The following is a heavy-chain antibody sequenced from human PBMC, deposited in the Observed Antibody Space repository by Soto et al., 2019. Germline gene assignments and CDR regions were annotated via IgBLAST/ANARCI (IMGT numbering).Heavy chain of an antibody. CDR1: GYDFTTYG. J-gene: IGHJ4*02. V-gene: IGHV1-18*01. Sequence: QVHLVQSGAEVKKPGASVKVSCKGSGYDFTTYGITWVRQAPGQGLEWMAWISAHNGNTDYAQKLQGRVTVTRDTSTSKAYMELRSLRSDDTAMYYCARGRYGDSWGQGALVTVSS. CDR2: ISAHNGNT. D-gene: IGHD1-1*01. CDR3: ARGRYGDS.